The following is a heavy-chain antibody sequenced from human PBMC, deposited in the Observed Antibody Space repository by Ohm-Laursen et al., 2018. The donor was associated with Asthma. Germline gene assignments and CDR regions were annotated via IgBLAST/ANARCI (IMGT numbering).Heavy chain of an antibody. CDR1: GFTFSSYA. D-gene: IGHD6-19*01. J-gene: IGHJ4*02. CDR3: AKVTEVAGTSDY. Sequence: SLRLSCAASGFTFSSYAMSWVRQAPGKGLEWVSAISGSGGSTYYADSVKGRFTISRDNSKNTLYLQMNSLRAEDTAVYYCAKVTEVAGTSDYWGQGTLVTVSS. CDR2: ISGSGGST. V-gene: IGHV3-23*01.